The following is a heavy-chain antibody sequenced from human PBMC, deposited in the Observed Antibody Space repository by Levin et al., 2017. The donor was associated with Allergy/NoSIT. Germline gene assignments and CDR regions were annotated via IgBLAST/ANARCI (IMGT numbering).Heavy chain of an antibody. CDR2: IYYSGST. V-gene: IGHV4-59*01. J-gene: IGHJ4*02. CDR3: ARTMRSWYIDY. Sequence: SQTLSLTCTVSGGSISTYYWTWIQQPPGKGLEWIGYIYYSGSTNYNPSLKSRVTISVDTSKNQFSLKLTSVSAADTAVYYCARTMRSWYIDYWGQGTLVTVSS. CDR1: GGSISTYY. D-gene: IGHD1-26*01.